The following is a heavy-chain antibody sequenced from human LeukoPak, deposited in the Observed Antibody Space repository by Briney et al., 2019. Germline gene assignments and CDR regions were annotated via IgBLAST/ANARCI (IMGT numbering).Heavy chain of an antibody. J-gene: IGHJ4*02. D-gene: IGHD1-26*01. CDR1: GFTFNIYA. CDR2: VGGGPDI. CDR3: AKDATSGNSMWDHFDS. V-gene: IGHV3-23*01. Sequence: PWASLRLSCLAPGFTFNIYAMSWVRQAPGKGMEWVAGVGGGPDIHYADSVKGRFTASRDDSKNTVYLHMSSLRAEDTAIYFCAKDATSGNSMWDHFDSWGQGTLVTVST.